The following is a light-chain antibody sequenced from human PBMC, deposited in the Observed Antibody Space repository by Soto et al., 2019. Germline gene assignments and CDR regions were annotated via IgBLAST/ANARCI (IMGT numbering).Light chain of an antibody. V-gene: IGLV2-23*01. J-gene: IGLJ2*01. Sequence: QSVLTQPASVSGSPGQSITISCTGANSDIGTYNLVSWYQQHPGKAPTLIIYEDNKRPSGISNRFSSSKSGNTASLTISGLQGEDEADYYCCSYAGSDTLVLFGGGTKLTVL. CDR2: EDN. CDR3: CSYAGSDTLVL. CDR1: NSDIGTYNL.